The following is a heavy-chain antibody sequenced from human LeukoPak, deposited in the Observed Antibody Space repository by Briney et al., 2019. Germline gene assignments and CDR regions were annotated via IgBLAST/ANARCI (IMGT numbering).Heavy chain of an antibody. CDR1: GFTFSSYG. CDR2: ISYDGSNK. D-gene: IGHD3-10*01. Sequence: GGSLRLSCAASGFTFSSYGMHWVRQAPGKGLEWVAVISYDGSNKYYADSVKGRFTISRDNSKNTLYLQMNSLRAEDTAVYYCAKEPALAGIGYYYYYGMDVWGQGTTVTVSS. J-gene: IGHJ6*02. CDR3: AKEPALAGIGYYYYYGMDV. V-gene: IGHV3-30*18.